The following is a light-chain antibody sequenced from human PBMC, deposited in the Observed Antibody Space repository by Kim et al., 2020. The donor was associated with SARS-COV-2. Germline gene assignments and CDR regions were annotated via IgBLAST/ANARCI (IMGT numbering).Light chain of an antibody. CDR1: QNIGPW. CDR3: QQYERYPRT. Sequence: DIQLTQSHSTVSASVGDRVTITCRASQNIGPWLAWYQQKPGKGPKLLIYKASILENGVPSRFSGSGSGTELTLAISSLQPDDFATYYCQQYERYPRTFGQGTKVDIK. J-gene: IGKJ1*01. V-gene: IGKV1-5*03. CDR2: KAS.